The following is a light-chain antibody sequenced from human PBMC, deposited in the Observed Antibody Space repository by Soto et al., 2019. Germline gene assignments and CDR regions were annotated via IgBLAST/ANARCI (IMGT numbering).Light chain of an antibody. CDR1: QSVGGD. V-gene: IGKV3-11*01. J-gene: IGKJ4*01. CDR2: EAS. CDR3: QQRTDWVT. Sequence: VMTQSPATLSVSPGERATLSCRASQSVGGDLAWYQQKPGQAPRLLIYEASNRATGIPARFSGSGSGTDFTLTISSLEPEDFAVYYCQQRTDWVTFGGGTKVDIK.